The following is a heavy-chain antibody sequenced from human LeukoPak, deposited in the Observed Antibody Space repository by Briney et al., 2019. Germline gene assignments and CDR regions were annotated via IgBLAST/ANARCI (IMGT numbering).Heavy chain of an antibody. J-gene: IGHJ6*02. CDR3: ARDHGYFGMDV. CDR1: GGSIGNYY. Sequence: SETLSLTCIVSGGSIGNYYWNWIRQPPGKGLEWIGYTSYSGNTIYNPSLKSRVTISIDPFKNQLSLKVTSVTAADTAVYYCARDHGYFGMDVWGQGTTVTISS. CDR2: TSYSGNT. V-gene: IGHV4-59*01.